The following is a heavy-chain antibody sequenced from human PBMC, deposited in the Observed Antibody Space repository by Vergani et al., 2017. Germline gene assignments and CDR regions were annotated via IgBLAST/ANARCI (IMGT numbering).Heavy chain of an antibody. CDR2: ISGNGGST. CDR1: GFTFSNFA. V-gene: IGHV3-23*01. Sequence: EVQLLESGGGLVQPGGSLRLSCAASGFTFSNFAMNWVRQAPGKGLEWVSIISGNGGSTNYADSVKGRFTISRDNSKNTLYLQMNSLTAEDTAVYYFAKGSNLAAAGHIFDYWGQGTLVTVSS. CDR3: AKGSNLAAAGHIFDY. J-gene: IGHJ4*02. D-gene: IGHD6-13*01.